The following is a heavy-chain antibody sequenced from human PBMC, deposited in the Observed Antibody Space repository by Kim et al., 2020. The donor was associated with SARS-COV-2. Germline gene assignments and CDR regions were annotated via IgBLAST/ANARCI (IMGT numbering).Heavy chain of an antibody. Sequence: KGNTNDAQRLQGRVTMTTDTSTSTAYMELRSLRSDDTAIYYCARGGYIDLWGRGTLVTVSS. V-gene: IGHV1-18*01. J-gene: IGHJ2*01. CDR2: KGNT. CDR3: ARGGYIDL.